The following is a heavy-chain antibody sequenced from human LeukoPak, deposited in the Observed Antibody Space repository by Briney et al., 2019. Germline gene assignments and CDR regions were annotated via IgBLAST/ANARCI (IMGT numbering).Heavy chain of an antibody. J-gene: IGHJ3*02. CDR3: ARTSPIVGATGGAFDI. CDR1: GGTFSSYT. Sequence: SVKVSCKASGGTFSSYTISWVRQAPGQGLEWMGRIIPILGIANYAQKFQGRVTITADKSTSTAYMELSSLRSEDTAVYYWARTSPIVGATGGAFDIWGQGTMVTVSS. V-gene: IGHV1-69*02. D-gene: IGHD1-26*01. CDR2: IIPILGIA.